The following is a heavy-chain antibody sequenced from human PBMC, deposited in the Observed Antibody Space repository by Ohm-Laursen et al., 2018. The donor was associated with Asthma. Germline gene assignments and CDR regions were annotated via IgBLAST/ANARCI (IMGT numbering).Heavy chain of an antibody. V-gene: IGHV4-31*02. D-gene: IGHD1-1*01. Sequence: SDTLSLTCTVSGGSISSGGYYWSWIRQHPGKGLEWIGYISYSGSTYYNPSLRSRVTISVDTSKNQFSLKLSSVTAADTAVYYCARASTGWVTFDIWGQGTMVTVSS. J-gene: IGHJ3*02. CDR2: ISYSGST. CDR3: ARASTGWVTFDI. CDR1: GGSISSGGYY.